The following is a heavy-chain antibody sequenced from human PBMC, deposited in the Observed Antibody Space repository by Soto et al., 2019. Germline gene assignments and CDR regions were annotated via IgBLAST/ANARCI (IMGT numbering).Heavy chain of an antibody. D-gene: IGHD6-19*01. V-gene: IGHV1-8*01. CDR1: GYTFTSYD. CDR3: ASAIAVASTGFDY. CDR2: MNPNSGNT. J-gene: IGHJ4*02. Sequence: QVQLVQSGAELKKPGASVKVSCKASGYTFTSYDINWVRQATGQGLEWLGWMNPNSGNTGYAQKFQGRVTMTRNTSIGTAYMELGSLRSEDTAVYYCASAIAVASTGFDYWGQGTLVTVSS.